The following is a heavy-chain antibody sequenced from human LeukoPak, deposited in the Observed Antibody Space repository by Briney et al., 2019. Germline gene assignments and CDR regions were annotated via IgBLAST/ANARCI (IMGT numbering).Heavy chain of an antibody. Sequence: ASVKVSCKASGYTFTSYDINWVRQATGQGLEWMGWMNPNSGNTGYAQKFQGRVTMTRNTSISTAYMELSSLRSEDTAIYYCASSPGNGYSSLFDYWGQGTLVTVSS. V-gene: IGHV1-8*01. J-gene: IGHJ4*02. CDR1: GYTFTSYD. CDR3: ASSPGNGYSSLFDY. CDR2: MNPNSGNT. D-gene: IGHD3-3*01.